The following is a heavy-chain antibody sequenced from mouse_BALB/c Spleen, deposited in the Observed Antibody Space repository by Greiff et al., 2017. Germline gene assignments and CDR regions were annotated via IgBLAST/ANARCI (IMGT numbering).Heavy chain of an antibody. CDR2: ISDGGSYT. CDR3: ARDKGGYYGSSYEAMDY. CDR1: GFTFSDYY. V-gene: IGHV5-4*02. D-gene: IGHD1-1*01. Sequence: DVKLVESGGGLVKPGGSLKLSCAASGFTFSDYYMYWVRQTPEKRLEWVATISDGGSYTYYPDSVKGRFTISRDNAKNNLYLQMSSLKSEDTAMYYCARDKGGYYGSSYEAMDYWGQGTSVTVSS. J-gene: IGHJ4*01.